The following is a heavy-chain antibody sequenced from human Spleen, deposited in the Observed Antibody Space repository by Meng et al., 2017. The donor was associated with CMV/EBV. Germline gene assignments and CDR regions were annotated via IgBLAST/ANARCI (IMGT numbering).Heavy chain of an antibody. CDR1: GGTFSTSS. CDR3: ARLNPDSPVNYYDASAGGCFDI. V-gene: IGHV1-69*02. Sequence: SVKVSCKASGGTFSTSSINWVRQAPGQGLEWLGRIVPLRPLTNYAQKFQGRVAIMADKSTSTVYMELSSLTSEDTAVYYCARLNPDSPVNYYDASAGGCFDIWGQGTMVTVSS. D-gene: IGHD3-22*01. CDR2: IVPLRPLT. J-gene: IGHJ3*02.